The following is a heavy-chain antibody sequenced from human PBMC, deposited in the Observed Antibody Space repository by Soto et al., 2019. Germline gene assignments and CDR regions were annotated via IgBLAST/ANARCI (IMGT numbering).Heavy chain of an antibody. J-gene: IGHJ4*02. CDR1: GYTLTELS. CDR3: ATGARILLIQLWFEGIDY. V-gene: IGHV1-24*01. CDR2: FDPEDGET. D-gene: IGHD5-18*01. Sequence: GASVKVSCKVSGYTLTELSMHWVRQAPGKGLEWMGGFDPEDGETIYAQKFQGRVTMTEDTSTDTAYMELSSLRSEDTAVYYCATGARILLIQLWFEGIDYWGQGTLVTVSS.